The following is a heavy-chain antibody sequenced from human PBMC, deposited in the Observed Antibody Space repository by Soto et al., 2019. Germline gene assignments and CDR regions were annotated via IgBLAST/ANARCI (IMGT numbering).Heavy chain of an antibody. CDR3: ARDLASSSWYLHY. CDR1: GFTFSSYG. CDR2: IWYDGSNK. J-gene: IGHJ4*02. Sequence: HPGGSLRLSCAASGFTFSSYGMHWVRQAPGKGLEWVAVIWYDGSNKYYADSVKGRFTISRDNSKNTLYLQMNSLRAEDTAVYYCARDLASSSWYLHYWGQGTLVTAPQ. V-gene: IGHV3-33*01. D-gene: IGHD6-13*01.